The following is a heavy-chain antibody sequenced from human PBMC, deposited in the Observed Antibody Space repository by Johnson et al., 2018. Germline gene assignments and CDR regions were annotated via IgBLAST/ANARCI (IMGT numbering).Heavy chain of an antibody. J-gene: IGHJ3*02. CDR2: IKTKSDGSTT. V-gene: IGHV3-15*07. CDR3: ATSNSDYSASFEI. CDR1: GFSFSNAW. D-gene: IGHD4/OR15-4a*01. Sequence: CAASGFSFSNAWMHWVRQAPGKGLEWVGLIKTKSDGSTTEYAAPVRGRFTISRDDSTKTLSLQMNSLKTEDTAVYYCATSNSDYSASFEIWGQGTVVTVSS.